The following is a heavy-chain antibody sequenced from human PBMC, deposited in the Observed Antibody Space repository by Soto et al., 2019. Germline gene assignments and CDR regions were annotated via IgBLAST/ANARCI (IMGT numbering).Heavy chain of an antibody. CDR1: LHLYQLR. J-gene: IGHJ6*02. CDR2: ISAYNGNT. V-gene: IGHV1-18*04. Sequence: ASVRFLQGFWLHLYQLRYQLGATGPGQGLEWMGWISAYNGNTNYAQKLQGRVTMTTDTSTSTAYMELRSLRSDDTAVYYCARASYYDILTGYLYYYYGMDVWGQGTTVTVSS. CDR3: ARASYYDILTGYLYYYYGMDV. D-gene: IGHD3-9*01.